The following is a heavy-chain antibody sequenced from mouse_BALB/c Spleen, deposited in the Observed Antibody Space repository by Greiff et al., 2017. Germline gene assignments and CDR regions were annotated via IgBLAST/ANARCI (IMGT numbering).Heavy chain of an antibody. CDR3: ARADYGSSSAWFAY. D-gene: IGHD1-1*01. J-gene: IGHJ3*01. Sequence: DVHLVESGGGLVKPGGSLKLSCAASGFTFSDYYMYWVRQTPEKRLEWVATISDGGSYTYYPDSVKGRFTISRDNAKNNLYLQMSSLKSEDTAMYYCARADYGSSSAWFAYWGQGTLVTVSA. CDR1: GFTFSDYY. V-gene: IGHV5-4*02. CDR2: ISDGGSYT.